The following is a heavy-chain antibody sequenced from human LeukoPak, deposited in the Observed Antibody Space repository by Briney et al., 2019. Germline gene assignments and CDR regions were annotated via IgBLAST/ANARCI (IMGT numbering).Heavy chain of an antibody. D-gene: IGHD2-15*01. J-gene: IGHJ4*02. Sequence: ASVKVSFKASGYTFTSYYMHWVRQAPGQGLEWMGIINPSGGSTSYAQKFQGRVTMTRDTSTSTVDIELSSMRYEDTAVYYCARDMSHIVVVVAATGGGFDYWGQGTLVTVSS. V-gene: IGHV1-46*01. CDR2: INPSGGST. CDR3: ARDMSHIVVVVAATGGGFDY. CDR1: GYTFTSYY.